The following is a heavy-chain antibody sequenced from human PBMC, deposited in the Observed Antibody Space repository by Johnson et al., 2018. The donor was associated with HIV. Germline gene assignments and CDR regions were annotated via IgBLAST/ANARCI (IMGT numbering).Heavy chain of an antibody. CDR3: TTAKWLLGAFDI. CDR2: IKQDGSEK. CDR1: GFTFSSYW. V-gene: IGHV3-7*03. J-gene: IGHJ3*02. D-gene: IGHD3-22*01. Sequence: VQLVESGGGLVQPGGSLRLSCAASGFTFSSYWMSWVRQAPGKGLEWVANIKQDGSEKYYVDSVKGRFTISRDDSKNTLYLQMNSRKTEDTAVYYCTTAKWLLGAFDIWGQGTMVTVSS.